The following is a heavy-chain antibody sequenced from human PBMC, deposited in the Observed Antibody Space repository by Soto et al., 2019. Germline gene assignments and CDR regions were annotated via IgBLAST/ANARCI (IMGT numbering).Heavy chain of an antibody. CDR2: IYWDDDK. Sequence: SGPTQVNPTQPRTLPCTLSWFSLSTSGVDGGGIRQPPGKAMEWLALIYWDDDKRYSTSLKSRLTITKDTSKNQLVLTMTNLDPVDTATYYCAHRDYYDSSGYLAPAEYFQHWGQGTMVTVSS. CDR1: WFSLSTSGVD. J-gene: IGHJ1*01. D-gene: IGHD3-22*01. V-gene: IGHV2-5*02. CDR3: AHRDYYDSSGYLAPAEYFQH.